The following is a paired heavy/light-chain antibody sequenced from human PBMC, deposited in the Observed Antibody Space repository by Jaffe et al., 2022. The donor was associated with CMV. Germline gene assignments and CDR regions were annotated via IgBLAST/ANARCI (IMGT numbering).Light chain of an antibody. CDR3: QQYTSWPPMYT. J-gene: IGKJ2*01. CDR2: AAD. CDR1: QSVSSD. V-gene: IGKV3-15*01. Sequence: IVLTQSPATLSVSPGERATLSCRASQSVSSDLAWYQKKTGQAPRLLIYAADTRATGVPARFSGSGSGTEFTLTISSLQSEDFAVYYCQQYTSWPPMYTFGQGTKLEIK.
Heavy chain of an antibody. CDR3: AKSLGGHGRWPD. Sequence: EVELVESGGGLVQPGGSLRLSCEASGFIFENHWMSWVRLVSGMGLEWVANIKRDGSEKYYVDSVKGRFSISRDNAKNFLYLQMNSLRVEDTAVYYCAKSLGGHGRWPDWGQGTQVTVS. CDR2: IKRDGSEK. CDR1: GFIFENHW. V-gene: IGHV3-7*03. D-gene: IGHD7-27*01. J-gene: IGHJ4*02.